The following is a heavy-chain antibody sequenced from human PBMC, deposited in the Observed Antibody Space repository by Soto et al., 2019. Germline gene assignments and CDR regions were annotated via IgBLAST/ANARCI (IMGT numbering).Heavy chain of an antibody. CDR2: ITSSGGSI. CDR1: GFTFSSYG. D-gene: IGHD1-20*01. V-gene: IGHV3-23*01. CDR3: AKVGITGTKYFEY. Sequence: EVQLLESGGGLVQPGGSLRLSCAASGFTFSSYGMSWVRQAPGKGLEWVSSITSSGGSIYYADSVKGRFTISRDNSKNTLYLQMNSLRAEDTAVYYCAKVGITGTKYFEYWGQGTLVTVSS. J-gene: IGHJ4*02.